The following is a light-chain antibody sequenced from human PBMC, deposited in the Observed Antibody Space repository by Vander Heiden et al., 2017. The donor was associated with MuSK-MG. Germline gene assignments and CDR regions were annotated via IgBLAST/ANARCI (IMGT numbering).Light chain of an antibody. V-gene: IGKV3-20*01. Sequence: IVLTQSPGTLSFSPGERATLSCRASQSVSSSYLAWYQQKPGQAPRLLIYGASSRATGIPDRFSGSGSGTDFTLTISRLEPEDFAVYYCQQYGSSPYTFGQGTKLEIK. CDR1: QSVSSSY. J-gene: IGKJ2*01. CDR2: GAS. CDR3: QQYGSSPYT.